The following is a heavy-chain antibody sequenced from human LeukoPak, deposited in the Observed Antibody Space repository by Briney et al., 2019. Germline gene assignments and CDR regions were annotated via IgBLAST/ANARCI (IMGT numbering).Heavy chain of an antibody. CDR3: ARDKGGLGRGYYYMDV. J-gene: IGHJ6*03. D-gene: IGHD3/OR15-3a*01. CDR2: IYYSGTT. CDR1: GFSLSSYA. Sequence: ESLRLSCAASGFSLSSYAMSWIRQPPGKGLEWIGSIYYSGTTYYNPSLKSRVTISLDTSKNQFSLKLSSVTAADTAVYYCARDKGGLGRGYYYMDVWGKGTTVTVSS. V-gene: IGHV4-39*07.